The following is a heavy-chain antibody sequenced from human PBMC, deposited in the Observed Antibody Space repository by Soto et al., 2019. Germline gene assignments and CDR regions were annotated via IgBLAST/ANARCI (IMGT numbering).Heavy chain of an antibody. CDR3: VKARASNSWRSRDV. CDR2: ISPKSGSI. V-gene: IGHV1-18*01. Sequence: SVEVSCKTSGYTFTRKGISWVRQAPGQGLEWMGWISPKSGSIKYAQKFQGRVIMTTDTSTSTADMELRSLRSDDTAVYYCVKARASNSWRSRDVCHPGPTVIASS. J-gene: IGHJ6*02. CDR1: GYTFTRKG. D-gene: IGHD2-2*01.